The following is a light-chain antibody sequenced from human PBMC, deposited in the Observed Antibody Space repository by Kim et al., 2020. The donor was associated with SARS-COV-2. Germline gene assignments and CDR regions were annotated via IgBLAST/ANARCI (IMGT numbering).Light chain of an antibody. J-gene: IGKJ1*01. CDR2: ATS. CDR3: QQSYNTPWT. Sequence: ASVGDRVTITCRASQTIGKSLNWYHQKPGKAPKLLIYATSTLHIGVPSRFSGSTSGTDFTLTISSPQPEDFATYYCQQSYNTPWTFGQGTKVDIK. CDR1: QTIGKS. V-gene: IGKV1-39*01.